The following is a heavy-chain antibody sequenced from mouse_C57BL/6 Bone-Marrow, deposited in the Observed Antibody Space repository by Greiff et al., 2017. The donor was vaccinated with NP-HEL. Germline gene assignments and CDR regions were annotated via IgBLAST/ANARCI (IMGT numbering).Heavy chain of an antibody. Sequence: EVKLQESGGDLVKPGGSLKLSCAASGFTFSSYGMSWVRQTPDKRLEWVATISSGGSYTYYPDRVQGRFTISRDNAKNTLYLQMSSLKSEDTAMYYCARQGTIVTHFDYWGQGTTLTVSS. J-gene: IGHJ2*01. CDR2: ISSGGSYT. CDR1: GFTFSSYG. CDR3: ARQGTIVTHFDY. D-gene: IGHD2-5*01. V-gene: IGHV5-6*01.